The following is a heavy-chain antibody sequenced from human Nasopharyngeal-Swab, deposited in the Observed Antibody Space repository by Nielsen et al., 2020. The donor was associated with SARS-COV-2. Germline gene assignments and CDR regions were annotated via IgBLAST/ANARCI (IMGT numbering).Heavy chain of an antibody. Sequence: GGSLRLSCAASGFTFSSYATHWVRQAPGKGLEWVAVISYDGSDKYYTDSVRGRFTISRDNSKKTLYLQMNSLRADDTAVYYCARGAIAVAGTFHFDYWGQGTLVTVSS. J-gene: IGHJ4*02. CDR2: ISYDGSDK. V-gene: IGHV3-30*04. D-gene: IGHD6-19*01. CDR1: GFTFSSYA. CDR3: ARGAIAVAGTFHFDY.